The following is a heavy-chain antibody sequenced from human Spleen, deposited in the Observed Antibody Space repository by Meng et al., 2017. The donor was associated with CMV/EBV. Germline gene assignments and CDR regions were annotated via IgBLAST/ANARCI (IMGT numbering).Heavy chain of an antibody. Sequence: GESLKISCAASGFTFSDYYMTWIRQAPGKGLEWVSYISRSGDTVFYADSVKGRFTISRDNAKNSLDLQMNSLRVEDTALYYCARDGEGSWYSADSWGQGTLVTVSS. CDR1: GFTFSDYY. V-gene: IGHV3-11*01. CDR2: ISRSGDTV. J-gene: IGHJ5*01. D-gene: IGHD6-13*01. CDR3: ARDGEGSWYSADS.